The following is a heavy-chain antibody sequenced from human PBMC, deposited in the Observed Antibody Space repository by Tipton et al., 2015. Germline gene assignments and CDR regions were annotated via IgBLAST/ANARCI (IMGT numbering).Heavy chain of an antibody. Sequence: QSGAEVKKSGASVRVTCKASGYTFITYNMPWVRQAPGQGLEWMGFINPRGGTITNTQSFQGRVTLTRDTSTSTVYMELTSLRSEDTAMYYCVRGGAVSGQRTPFDYWGQGTLVTVSS. J-gene: IGHJ4*02. CDR2: INPRGGTI. CDR1: GYTFITYN. CDR3: VRGGAVSGQRTPFDY. V-gene: IGHV1-46*03. D-gene: IGHD1-26*01.